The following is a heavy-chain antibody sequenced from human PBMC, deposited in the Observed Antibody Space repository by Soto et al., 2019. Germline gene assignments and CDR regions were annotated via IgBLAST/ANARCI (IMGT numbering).Heavy chain of an antibody. CDR2: IRSKANSYAT. Sequence: GGSLRLSCAASGFTFSGSEMHWVRQASGKGLEWVGRIRSKANSYATAYAASVKGRFTISRDDSKNTAYLQMNSLRTEDTAVYYCTRSQYYDILTGFYYYYGMDVWGQGTTVTVSS. D-gene: IGHD3-9*01. J-gene: IGHJ6*02. CDR1: GFTFSGSE. V-gene: IGHV3-73*01. CDR3: TRSQYYDILTGFYYYYGMDV.